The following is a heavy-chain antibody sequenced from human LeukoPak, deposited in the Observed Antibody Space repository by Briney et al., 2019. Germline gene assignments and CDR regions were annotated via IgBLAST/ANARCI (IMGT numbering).Heavy chain of an antibody. CDR2: INPNSGGT. V-gene: IGHV1-2*02. CDR3: AREHTYYYDSSGYLI. Sequence: ASVKVSCKASGYTFTGYYMHWVRQAPGQGLEWMGWINPNSGGTNYAQKFQGRVTMTRDTSISTAYMELSRLRSDDTAVYYCAREHTYYYDSSGYLIWGQGTLVTVSS. D-gene: IGHD3-22*01. J-gene: IGHJ4*02. CDR1: GYTFTGYY.